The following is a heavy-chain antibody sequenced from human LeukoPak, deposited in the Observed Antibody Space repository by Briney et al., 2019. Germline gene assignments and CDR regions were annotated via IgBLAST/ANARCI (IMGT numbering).Heavy chain of an antibody. V-gene: IGHV4-39*07. CDR3: ARGEAHGSGTVHFDY. CDR2: VYHSGDT. D-gene: IGHD3-10*01. CDR1: GGSISSSSYY. Sequence: TSETLSLTCTVSGGSISSSSYYWGWIRQPPGKGLEWIGEVYHSGDTNYNPSLKSRVAISADKANNQFSLRLNSVTAADTAVFYCARGEAHGSGTVHFDYWGQGILVTVSS. J-gene: IGHJ4*02.